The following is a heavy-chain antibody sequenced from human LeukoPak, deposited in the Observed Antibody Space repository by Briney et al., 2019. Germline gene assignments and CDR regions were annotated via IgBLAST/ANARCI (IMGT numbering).Heavy chain of an antibody. J-gene: IGHJ4*02. CDR1: GFNFIDYS. CDR2: IYYTGSS. V-gene: IGHV4-38-2*01. Sequence: PGGSLRLSCAASGFNFIDYSMNWVRQSPGKGLEWIGNIYYTGSSYYNPSLKSRVTISVDTSKNQFSLKVNSVTAADTAVYYCARAGNTAAVSYYFDYWGQGTLVTVSS. CDR3: ARAGNTAAVSYYFDY. D-gene: IGHD2-2*01.